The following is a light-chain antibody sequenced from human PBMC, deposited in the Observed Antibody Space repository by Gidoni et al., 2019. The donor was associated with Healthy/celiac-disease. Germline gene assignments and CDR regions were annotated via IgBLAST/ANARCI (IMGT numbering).Light chain of an antibody. CDR2: EDN. Sequence: NFMLTQPHSVSESPGKTVTISCTGSSGSIASNDVQWSQQRPGSAPTTVIDEDNQRPSGVPDRFSGSIDSSSNSASLTISGLKTEDEADYYCQSYDSSNLYVFGTGTKVTVL. CDR1: SGSIASND. CDR3: QSYDSSNLYV. J-gene: IGLJ1*01. V-gene: IGLV6-57*02.